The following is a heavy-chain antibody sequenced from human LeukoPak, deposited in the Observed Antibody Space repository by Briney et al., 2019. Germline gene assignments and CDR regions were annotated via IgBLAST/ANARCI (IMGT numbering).Heavy chain of an antibody. Sequence: GGSLRLSCAASGFTFSNYGMHWVRQAPGKGLEWVSYISSSGSTIYYADSVKGRFTISRDNAKNSLYLQMNSLRAEDTAVYYCARDPPYDFWSGYRPQGYYYYGMDVWGQGTTVTVSS. D-gene: IGHD3-3*01. J-gene: IGHJ6*02. CDR2: ISSSGSTI. CDR1: GFTFSNYG. CDR3: ARDPPYDFWSGYRPQGYYYYGMDV. V-gene: IGHV3-48*04.